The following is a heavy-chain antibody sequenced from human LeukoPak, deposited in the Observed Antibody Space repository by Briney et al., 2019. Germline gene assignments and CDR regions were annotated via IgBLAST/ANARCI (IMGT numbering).Heavy chain of an antibody. V-gene: IGHV4-59*01. CDR2: IYYSGST. CDR3: ARSRAAAGTFYNWFDP. Sequence: SETLSLTCTVSGGSISSYYWSWIRQPPGKGLEWIGYIYYSGSTNYNPSLKSRVTISVDTSKNQFSLKLSSVTAADTAVYYCARSRAAAGTFYNWFDPWGQGTLVIVSS. J-gene: IGHJ5*02. D-gene: IGHD6-13*01. CDR1: GGSISSYY.